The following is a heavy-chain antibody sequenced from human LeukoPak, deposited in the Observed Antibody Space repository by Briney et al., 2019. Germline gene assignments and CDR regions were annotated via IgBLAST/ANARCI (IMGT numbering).Heavy chain of an antibody. D-gene: IGHD1-26*01. CDR1: GGSISSSAYY. CDR2: IYYSGST. V-gene: IGHV4-39*01. J-gene: IGHJ4*02. Sequence: SETLSLTCSVSGGSISSSAYYWGWRRQPPGKGLEWIGTIYYSGSTYYNASLKSRVTISVDTSKNQFCLRLSSVAAADTAMYFCVRQAREGPLPRYFDYWGQGTLVTVPS. CDR3: VRQAREGPLPRYFDY.